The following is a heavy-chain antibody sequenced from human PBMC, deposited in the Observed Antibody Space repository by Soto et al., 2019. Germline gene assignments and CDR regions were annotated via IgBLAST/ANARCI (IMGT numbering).Heavy chain of an antibody. CDR3: ARDGDYFGSGSPPLLSR. V-gene: IGHV4-31*03. CDR2: IYYRGST. D-gene: IGHD3-10*01. CDR1: GGSITSGGYC. J-gene: IGHJ4*02. Sequence: QVHLQESGPGLVKPSETLSLTCTVSGGSITSGGYCWTWIRQHPVKGLEWMGHIYYRGSTSYNPSLKSRITISIDTSKNQFSLKLTSVTAADTAVYYCARDGDYFGSGSPPLLSRWGQGTLVTVSS.